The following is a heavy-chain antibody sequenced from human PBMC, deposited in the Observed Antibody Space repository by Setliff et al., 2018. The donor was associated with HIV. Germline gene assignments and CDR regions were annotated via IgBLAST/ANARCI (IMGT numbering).Heavy chain of an antibody. CDR2: IHPNSGGT. D-gene: IGHD2-21*01. CDR3: VRNPHPTVVVPRDSHYYTMNI. V-gene: IGHV1-2*06. Sequence: ASVKVSCKASGYTFTSYYMHWVRQAPGQGLEWMGRIHPNSGGTAYPQKFQGRVAMTRDTSISTAYMELRRLTSDDTAVYYCVRNPHPTVVVPRDSHYYTMNIWGKGTTVTVSS. CDR1: GYTFTSYY. J-gene: IGHJ6*03.